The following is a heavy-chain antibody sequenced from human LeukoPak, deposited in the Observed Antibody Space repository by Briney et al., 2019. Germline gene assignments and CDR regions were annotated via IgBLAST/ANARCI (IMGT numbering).Heavy chain of an antibody. Sequence: PWGSLRLSCAASGFTVSSNYMSWVRQAPGKGLEWVSVIYSGGSTYYADSVKGRFTISRDNSKNTLYLQMNSLRAEDTAVYYCARDRGAAYYFDYWGQGTLVTVSS. J-gene: IGHJ4*02. CDR1: GFTVSSNY. CDR3: ARDRGAAYYFDY. D-gene: IGHD1-26*01. V-gene: IGHV3-53*01. CDR2: IYSGGST.